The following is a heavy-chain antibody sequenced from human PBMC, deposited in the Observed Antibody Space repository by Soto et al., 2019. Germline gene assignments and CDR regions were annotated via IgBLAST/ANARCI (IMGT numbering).Heavy chain of an antibody. CDR1: GFTFSSYS. V-gene: IGHV3-21*01. CDR3: VSGYYYGSGSYYNVD. CDR2: ISSSSSYI. D-gene: IGHD3-10*01. Sequence: GGSLRLSCAASGFTFSSYSMNWVRQAPGKGLEWVSSISSSSSYIYYADSVKGRFTISRDNAKNSLYLQMNSLRAEDTAVYYCVSGYYYGSGSYYNVDWGQGTLVTVSS. J-gene: IGHJ4*02.